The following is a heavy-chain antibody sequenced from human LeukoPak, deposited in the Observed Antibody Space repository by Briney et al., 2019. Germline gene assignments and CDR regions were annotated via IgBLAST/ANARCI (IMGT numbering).Heavy chain of an antibody. Sequence: SETLSLTCTVSGGSISSYYWSWIRQPPGKGLEWIAYISDIGSINYNPSLKSRVTISLDTSKNQFSLKLSSVTAADTAVYYCARSTYYYDSSGYYSPRLAGSGAFDIWGQGTMVTVSS. J-gene: IGHJ3*02. CDR3: ARSTYYYDSSGYYSPRLAGSGAFDI. CDR1: GGSISSYY. D-gene: IGHD3-22*01. V-gene: IGHV4-59*12. CDR2: ISDIGSI.